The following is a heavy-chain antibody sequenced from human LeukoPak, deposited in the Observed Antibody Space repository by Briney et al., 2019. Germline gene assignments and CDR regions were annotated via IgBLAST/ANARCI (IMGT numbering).Heavy chain of an antibody. CDR3: ARRYFDNSGSYPFDY. CDR1: GFTFSDYY. Sequence: GGSLRLSCAASGFTFSDYYMSWIRQAPGKGLEWVSYISGSGSTKYYADSVKGRFTISRDNAKNSLYLQMNSLRAEDTAVYYCARRYFDNSGSYPFDYCGQGTLVTASS. J-gene: IGHJ4*02. V-gene: IGHV3-11*01. CDR2: ISGSGSTK. D-gene: IGHD3-10*01.